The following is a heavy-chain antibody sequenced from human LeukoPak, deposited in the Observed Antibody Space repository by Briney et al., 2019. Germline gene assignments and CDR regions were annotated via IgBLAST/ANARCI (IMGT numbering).Heavy chain of an antibody. CDR1: GFTFSSYG. J-gene: IGHJ3*02. CDR2: IWYDGSNK. V-gene: IGHV3-33*01. Sequence: GRSLRLSCAASGFTFSSYGMHWVRQAPGKGLEWVAVIWYDGSNKYYADSVKGRFTISRDNSKNTLYLQMNSLGAEDTAVYSCGTFRGSAFDIWGQGTMVTVSS. CDR3: GTFRGSAFDI.